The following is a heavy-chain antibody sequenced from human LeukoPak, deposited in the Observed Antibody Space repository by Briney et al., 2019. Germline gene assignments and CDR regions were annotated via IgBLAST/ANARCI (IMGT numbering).Heavy chain of an antibody. D-gene: IGHD3-3*01. J-gene: IGHJ4*02. Sequence: PSETLSLTCTVSGVSISSSNSYWGWIRQPPGKGLEWIGSIYYSGNTYYNASLKSQVSISIDTSKNQFSLRLTSVTAADTAIYYCARITVFGVSPFDYWGQGTLVTVSS. CDR1: GVSISSSNSY. CDR3: ARITVFGVSPFDY. V-gene: IGHV4-39*07. CDR2: IYYSGNT.